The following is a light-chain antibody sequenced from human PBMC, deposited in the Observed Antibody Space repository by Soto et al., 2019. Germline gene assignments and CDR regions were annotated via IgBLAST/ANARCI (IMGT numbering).Light chain of an antibody. CDR2: GAS. CDR1: QSVSSSY. J-gene: IGKJ1*01. V-gene: IGKV3-20*01. CDR3: QQYDSSPVT. Sequence: EIVLTQSPGTLSLSPGERATLSCRASQSVSSSYLAWYPQKPGQAPRLLIYGASSRATGIPDRFSGSGSGTDFTLTISRLEPDDFAVYYCQQYDSSPVTFGPGTKVEIK.